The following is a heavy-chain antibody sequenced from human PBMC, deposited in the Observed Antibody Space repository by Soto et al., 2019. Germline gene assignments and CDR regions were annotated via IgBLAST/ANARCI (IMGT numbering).Heavy chain of an antibody. Sequence: QVQLVESGGGVVQPGRSLRLSCAASGFTFSSYGMHWVRQAPGKGLEWVAVISYDGSNQYYADSVKGRFTISRDNSKNTLYLQMNSLRAEDTAVYYCAKEQLRFLEWLFRPFDYWGQGTLVTVSS. CDR2: ISYDGSNQ. J-gene: IGHJ4*02. V-gene: IGHV3-30*18. D-gene: IGHD3-3*01. CDR3: AKEQLRFLEWLFRPFDY. CDR1: GFTFSSYG.